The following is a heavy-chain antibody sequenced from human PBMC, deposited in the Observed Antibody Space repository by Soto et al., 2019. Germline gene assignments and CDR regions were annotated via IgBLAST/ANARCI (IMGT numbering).Heavy chain of an antibody. D-gene: IGHD6-13*01. CDR3: AKLSSSWYDRPLDY. V-gene: IGHV3-23*01. CDR2: ISGSGGST. CDR1: EFTCSSYS. Sequence: GPLTHSRAAPEFTCSSYSPNRAHQAPGKGLEWVSAISGSGGSTYYADSVKGRFTISRDNSKNTLYLQMNSLRAEDTAVYYCAKLSSSWYDRPLDYWGQGTLVTVSS. J-gene: IGHJ4*02.